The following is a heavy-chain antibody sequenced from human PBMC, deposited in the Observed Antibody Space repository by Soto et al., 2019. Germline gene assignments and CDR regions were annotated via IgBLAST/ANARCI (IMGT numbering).Heavy chain of an antibody. J-gene: IGHJ4*02. CDR1: RFTFSSFG. D-gene: IGHD3-22*01. V-gene: IGHV3-30*18. CDR2: ISSDGSDK. CDR3: AKEPYDTTGFYYSFHK. Sequence: HHXGSLRLSCAASRFTFSSFGMHWVRQAPGKGLEWVAAISSDGSDKKYAESVQGRFTISRNNYMATLYLQMNSLRSDDTAVYYCAKEPYDTTGFYYSFHKWGQGTQVNVSS.